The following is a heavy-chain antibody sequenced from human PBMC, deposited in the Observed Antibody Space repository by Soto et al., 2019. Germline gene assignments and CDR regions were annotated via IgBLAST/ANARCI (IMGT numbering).Heavy chain of an antibody. V-gene: IGHV3-74*01. CDR1: GFTFGSHW. D-gene: IGHD3-22*01. J-gene: IGHJ4*02. CDR2: ISSGVTTT. Sequence: EVQLVESGGGLVQPGGSLRLSCAASGFTFGSHWMHWVRQAPGKGLVYVSRISSGVTTTNYAESVKGRFTISRDNARNTLYLQMNSLRVEDTAVYYCARFGTSYDTSGFLYWGQGTPVTVSS. CDR3: ARFGTSYDTSGFLY.